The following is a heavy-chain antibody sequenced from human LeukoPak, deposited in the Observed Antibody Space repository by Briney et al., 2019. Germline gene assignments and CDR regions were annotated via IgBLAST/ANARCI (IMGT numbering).Heavy chain of an antibody. D-gene: IGHD6-25*01. CDR1: GGSISSYY. V-gene: IGHV4-4*07. CDR2: IYTSGST. J-gene: IGHJ6*03. CDR3: ARDGEAPGRGSLRFPYYYYMDV. Sequence: SETLSLTCTVSGGSISSYYWSWIRQPAGKGLEWIGRIYTSGSTNYNPSLKSRVTMSVDTSKNQFSLKLSSVTAADTAVYYCARDGEAPGRGSLRFPYYYYMDVWGKGTTVTVSS.